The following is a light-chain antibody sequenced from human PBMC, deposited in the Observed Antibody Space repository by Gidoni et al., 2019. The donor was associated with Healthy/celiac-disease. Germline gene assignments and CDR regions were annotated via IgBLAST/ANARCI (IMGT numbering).Light chain of an antibody. CDR3: QSYDSSLSGSWV. J-gene: IGLJ3*02. CDR1: SSNIGAGYD. V-gene: IGLV1-40*01. Sequence: QSVLTQPPSVSGAPGQRVTISCTGSSSNIGAGYDVHWYQQLPGTAPKLLISGNSNRPSGVPDRFSGSKSGTSAPLAITGLQAEDEADYYCQSYDSSLSGSWVFGGGTKLTVL. CDR2: GNS.